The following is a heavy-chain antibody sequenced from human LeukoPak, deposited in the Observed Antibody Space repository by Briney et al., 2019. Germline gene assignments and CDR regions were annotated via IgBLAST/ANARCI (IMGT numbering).Heavy chain of an antibody. V-gene: IGHV4-38-2*01. Sequence: SETLSLTCAVSGYSISSGYYWGRIRQPPGKGLEWIGSIYHSGSTYYNPSLKSRVTISVDTSKNQFSLKLSSVTAADTAVYYCARGIAEYSYGYVPLYYFDYWGQGTLVTVSS. CDR1: GYSISSGYY. D-gene: IGHD5-18*01. CDR2: IYHSGST. J-gene: IGHJ4*02. CDR3: ARGIAEYSYGYVPLYYFDY.